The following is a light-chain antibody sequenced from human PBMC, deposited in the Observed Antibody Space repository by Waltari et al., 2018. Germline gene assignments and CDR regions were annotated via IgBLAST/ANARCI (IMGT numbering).Light chain of an antibody. V-gene: IGLV2-23*01. J-gene: IGLJ2*01. CDR3: CSYAGSSTVV. CDR1: SSDVRSYNL. Sequence: QSALTQPASVSGSPGQSITISCTGTSSDVRSYNLVSWYQQHPGKAPKLMIYEGSKRPSGVSKRFSGSKSGNTASLTISGLQAEDEADYYCCSYAGSSTVVFGGGTTLTVL. CDR2: EGS.